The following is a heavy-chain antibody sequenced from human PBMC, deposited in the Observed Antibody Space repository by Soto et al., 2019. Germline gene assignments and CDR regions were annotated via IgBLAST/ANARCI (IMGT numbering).Heavy chain of an antibody. Sequence: GGSLRLSCSASGFTFSSYAMHWVRQAPGKGLEYVSAISSNGGSTYYADSVKGRFTISRDNSKNTLYLQMSSLRAEDTAVYYCVIVGYYDSSGYYYGTTYDYWGQGTLVTVSS. D-gene: IGHD3-22*01. CDR3: VIVGYYDSSGYYYGTTYDY. V-gene: IGHV3-64D*06. CDR2: ISSNGGST. J-gene: IGHJ4*02. CDR1: GFTFSSYA.